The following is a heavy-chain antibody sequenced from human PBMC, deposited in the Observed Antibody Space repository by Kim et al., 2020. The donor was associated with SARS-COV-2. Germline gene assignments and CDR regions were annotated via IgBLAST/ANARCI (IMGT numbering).Heavy chain of an antibody. V-gene: IGHV3-73*01. CDR2: IKNKGNTYAT. Sequence: GGSLRLSCAASGFTFSGSALHWVRQASGKGLEWVGRIKNKGNTYATGYVASVKGRFTISRDVSKNTAYLQMNSLKSEDTAVYFCTIGYCSGGTCYPRFDPWGQGTLVSVSS. CDR3: TIGYCSGGTCYPRFDP. CDR1: GFTFSGSA. J-gene: IGHJ5*02. D-gene: IGHD2-15*01.